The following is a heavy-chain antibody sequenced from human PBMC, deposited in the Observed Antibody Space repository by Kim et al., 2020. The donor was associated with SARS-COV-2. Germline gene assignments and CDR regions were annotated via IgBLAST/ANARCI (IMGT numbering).Heavy chain of an antibody. Sequence: ASVKVSCKASGYTFTGYYMHWVRQAPGQGLEWRGWINPNSGGTNYAQKVQGRVTMTRDTSISTAYMELSRLRSDDTAVYYCASDPGGYCSGGSCYYAFDIWGQGTMVTVSS. D-gene: IGHD2-15*01. CDR2: INPNSGGT. CDR3: ASDPGGYCSGGSCYYAFDI. V-gene: IGHV1-2*02. CDR1: GYTFTGYY. J-gene: IGHJ3*02.